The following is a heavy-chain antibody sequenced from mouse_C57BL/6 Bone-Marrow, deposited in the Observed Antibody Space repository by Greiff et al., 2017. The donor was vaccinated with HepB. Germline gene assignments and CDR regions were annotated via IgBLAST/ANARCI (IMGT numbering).Heavy chain of an antibody. CDR3: ARVPLYPYAMDY. CDR2: IYPGSGNT. CDR1: GYSFTSYY. D-gene: IGHD2-1*01. J-gene: IGHJ4*01. V-gene: IGHV1-66*01. Sequence: VQLQQSGPELVKPGASVKISCKASGYSFTSYYIHWVKQRPGQGLEWIGWIYPGSGNTKYNEKFKGKATLTADTSSSTAYMKLSSLTSEDSAVYYCARVPLYPYAMDYWGQGTSVTVSS.